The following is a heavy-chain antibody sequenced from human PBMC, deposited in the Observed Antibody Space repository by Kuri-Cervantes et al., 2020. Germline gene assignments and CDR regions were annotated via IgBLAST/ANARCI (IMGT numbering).Heavy chain of an antibody. CDR1: GDSMSNDQ. V-gene: IGHV4-4*07. J-gene: IGHJ4*02. Sequence: SETLSLTCIVSGDSMSNDQWSWIRQPAGKGLEWIGRGFISGTTNYNPSLKSRVTISVDTSKNQFSLKLSSVTAADTAVYYCARLDDSSGYYSFDYWGQGTLVTVSS. CDR3: ARLDDSSGYYSFDY. D-gene: IGHD3-22*01. CDR2: GFISGTT.